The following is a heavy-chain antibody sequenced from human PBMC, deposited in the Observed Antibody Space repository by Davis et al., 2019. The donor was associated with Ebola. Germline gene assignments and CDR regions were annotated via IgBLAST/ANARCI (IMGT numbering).Heavy chain of an antibody. Sequence: GGSLRLSCAASGFTFSGSAIHWVRQASGKGLEWVGRIRSKTSNYVTASAASVKGRFIFSRDDSKNTAYLQMNSLKTEDTAVYYCITVGDGDREVRLDSWGQGTLVTVSS. J-gene: IGHJ4*02. D-gene: IGHD2-21*01. CDR2: IRSKTSNYVT. V-gene: IGHV3-73*01. CDR3: ITVGDGDREVRLDS. CDR1: GFTFSGSA.